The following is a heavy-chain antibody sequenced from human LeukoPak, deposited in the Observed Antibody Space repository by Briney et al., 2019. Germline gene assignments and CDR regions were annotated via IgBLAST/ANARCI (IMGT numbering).Heavy chain of an antibody. CDR2: ISSSSSYI. D-gene: IGHD5-18*01. J-gene: IGHJ4*02. CDR1: GFTFSSHS. Sequence: GGSLRLSCAASGFTFSSHSMNWVRQAPGKGLEWVSSISSSSSYIYYADSVKGRFNISRDNAKNSLYLQMNSLRAEDTAVYYCARDRFSYGYYFDYWGQGTLVTVSS. V-gene: IGHV3-21*01. CDR3: ARDRFSYGYYFDY.